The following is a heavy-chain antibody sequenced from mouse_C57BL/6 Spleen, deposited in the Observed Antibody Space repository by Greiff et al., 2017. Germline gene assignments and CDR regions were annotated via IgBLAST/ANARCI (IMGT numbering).Heavy chain of an antibody. D-gene: IGHD3-2*02. CDR1: GYTFTSYW. Sequence: VQLQQPGAELVRPGTSVKLSCKASGYTFTSYWMHWVKQRPGQGLEWIGVIDPSDSYTNYNQKFKGKATLTVDTSSSTAYMQLSSLTSEDSAVYYCARSGRQLRLRNAMDYWGQGTSVTVSS. J-gene: IGHJ4*01. CDR2: IDPSDSYT. CDR3: ARSGRQLRLRNAMDY. V-gene: IGHV1-59*01.